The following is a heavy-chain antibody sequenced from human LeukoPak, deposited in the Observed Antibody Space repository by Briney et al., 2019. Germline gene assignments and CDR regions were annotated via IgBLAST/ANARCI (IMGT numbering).Heavy chain of an antibody. CDR3: ARHRLDYYGSGSFPRGRWFDP. Sequence: SETLSLTCAVYGGSFSGYYWSWIRQPPGKGLEWIGEINHSGSTNYNPSLKSRVTISVDTSKNQFSLKLSSVTAADTAVYYCARHRLDYYGSGSFPRGRWFDPWGQGTLVTVSS. CDR2: INHSGST. V-gene: IGHV4-34*01. CDR1: GGSFSGYY. J-gene: IGHJ5*02. D-gene: IGHD3-10*01.